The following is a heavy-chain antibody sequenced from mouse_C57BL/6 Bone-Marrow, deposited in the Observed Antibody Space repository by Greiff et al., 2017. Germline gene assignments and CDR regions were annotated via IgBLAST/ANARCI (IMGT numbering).Heavy chain of an antibody. Sequence: VQLQQSGGDLVKPGGSLKLSCAASGFTFSSYGMSWVRQTPDKRLEWVATISSGGSYTYYPDSVKGRFTISRDNAKNTLYLQMSSLKSEDTAMYYCARHYYGPYWYFDVWGTGTTVTVSS. J-gene: IGHJ1*03. D-gene: IGHD1-1*01. CDR1: GFTFSSYG. V-gene: IGHV5-6*01. CDR2: ISSGGSYT. CDR3: ARHYYGPYWYFDV.